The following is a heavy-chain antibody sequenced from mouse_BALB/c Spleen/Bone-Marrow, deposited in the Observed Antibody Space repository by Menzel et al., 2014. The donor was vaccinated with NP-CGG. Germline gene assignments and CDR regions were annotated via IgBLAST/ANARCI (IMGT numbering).Heavy chain of an antibody. Sequence: VQLQQSGAELVRPGSSVNISCKASGYVFSNYWMNWVKLRPGQGLEWIGQIYPGDGDTNYNGKFKGKATLTADKSSSAAYMQLSSLTSEDSAVYFCARGVYPDYWSQGTILTVSS. J-gene: IGHJ2*01. CDR2: IYPGDGDT. CDR1: GYVFSNYW. V-gene: IGHV1-80*01. D-gene: IGHD1-1*01. CDR3: ARGVYPDY.